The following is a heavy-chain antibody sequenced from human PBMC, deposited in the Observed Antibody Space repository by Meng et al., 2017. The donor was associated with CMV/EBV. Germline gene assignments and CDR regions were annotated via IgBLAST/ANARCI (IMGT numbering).Heavy chain of an antibody. CDR1: GRSY. CDR3: ARSVPCSSTSCYEGAVGFDP. J-gene: IGHJ5*02. V-gene: IGHV4-61*01. Sequence: GRSYSSWLRPPPEKRLEWILYIYYSWITNYDPSLKSRVTISVDTCTNQFFLKLRSVTCADTAVYYCARSVPCSSTSCYEGAVGFDPWGQGTLVTVSS. CDR2: IYYSWIT. D-gene: IGHD2-2*01.